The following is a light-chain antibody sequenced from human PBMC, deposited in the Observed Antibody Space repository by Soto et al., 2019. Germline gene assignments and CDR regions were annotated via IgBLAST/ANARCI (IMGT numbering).Light chain of an antibody. J-gene: IGKJ5*01. CDR1: QSVSSAY. CDR2: GAS. V-gene: IGKV3-20*01. CDR3: QQYGSSPPSVT. Sequence: EIVLTQSPGTLSLSPGERVTLSCRASQSVSSAYLAWCQQKRGQAPRLLIYGASNRATGIPDRFSGSGSGTDFTLTISRLEPEDFAVYYCQQYGSSPPSVTFGQGTRLEIK.